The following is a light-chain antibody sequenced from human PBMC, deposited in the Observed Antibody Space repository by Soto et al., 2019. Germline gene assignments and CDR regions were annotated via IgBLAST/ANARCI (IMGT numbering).Light chain of an antibody. Sequence: AIQMTQSPSSLSASVGDSVTITCRASQGIRNDLGWYQQKPGKAPKLLIYAASSLQSGVPSRFSGSGSGTDFTLPISSLQTEDFATYYCLQDYNYPPWTFGQETKVEIK. CDR3: LQDYNYPPWT. V-gene: IGKV1-6*01. CDR1: QGIRND. J-gene: IGKJ1*01. CDR2: AAS.